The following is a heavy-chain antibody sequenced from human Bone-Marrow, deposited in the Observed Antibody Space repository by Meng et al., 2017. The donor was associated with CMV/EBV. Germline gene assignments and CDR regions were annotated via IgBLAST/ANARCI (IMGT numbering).Heavy chain of an antibody. Sequence: SGYTFTSYYMRWVRQAPGQGLEWMGIINPSGGSTSYAQKFQGRVTMTRDTSTSTVYMELSSLRSEDTAVYYCARDPGFLESHSAFDPWGQGTLVTVSS. V-gene: IGHV1-46*01. CDR1: GYTFTSYY. D-gene: IGHD3-3*01. J-gene: IGHJ5*02. CDR3: ARDPGFLESHSAFDP. CDR2: INPSGGST.